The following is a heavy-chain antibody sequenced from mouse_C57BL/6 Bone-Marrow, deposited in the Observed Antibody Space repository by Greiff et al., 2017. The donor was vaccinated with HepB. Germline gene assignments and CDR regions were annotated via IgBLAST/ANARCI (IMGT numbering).Heavy chain of an antibody. Sequence: QVQLQQPGTELVKPGASVKLSCKASGYTFTSYWIHWVKQRPGQGLEWIGNINPRNGGTDYSEKFKSKATLTVDKSSSTAYMQLRSLSSEESAAYYCARGWLPYAMDYWGQGTSVTVSA. CDR3: ARGWLPYAMDY. V-gene: IGHV1-53*01. CDR1: GYTFTSYW. D-gene: IGHD2-3*01. J-gene: IGHJ4*01. CDR2: INPRNGGT.